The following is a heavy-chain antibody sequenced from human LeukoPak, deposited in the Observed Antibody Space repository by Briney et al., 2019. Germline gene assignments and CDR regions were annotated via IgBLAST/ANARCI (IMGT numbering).Heavy chain of an antibody. CDR3: TINLRDY. CDR2: SDPEDGET. Sequence: ASVKVSCKVSGYTLTKLSMHWVRLTTGEGLQWMGGSDPEDGETTYAQRFRGRLTMTEDTSADTAYMELSSLRSEDTAIYFCTINLRDYWGQGTLVTVSS. CDR1: GYTLTKLS. J-gene: IGHJ4*02. V-gene: IGHV1-24*01.